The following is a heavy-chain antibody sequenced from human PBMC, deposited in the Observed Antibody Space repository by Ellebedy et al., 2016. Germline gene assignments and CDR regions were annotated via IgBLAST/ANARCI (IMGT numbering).Heavy chain of an antibody. CDR2: IYYSGTT. J-gene: IGHJ4*02. Sequence: SETLFLTXSVSGGSINSGDYYWSWIRQPPGQGLEWLGYIYYSGTTYYNTSLKSRITISVDTSKNQFSLRLSSVTAADTAVYFCARETDFWSDSSYFDYWGQGILVTISS. V-gene: IGHV4-30-4*01. CDR1: GGSINSGDYY. D-gene: IGHD3-3*01. CDR3: ARETDFWSDSSYFDY.